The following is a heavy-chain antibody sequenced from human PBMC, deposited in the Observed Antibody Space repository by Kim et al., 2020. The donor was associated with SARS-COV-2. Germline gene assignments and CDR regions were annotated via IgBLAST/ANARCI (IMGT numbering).Heavy chain of an antibody. CDR1: GYTFTGYY. Sequence: ASVKVSCKASGYTFTGYYMHWVRQAPGQGLEWMGRINPNSGGTNYAQKFQGRVTMTRDTSISTAYMELSRLRSDDTAVYYCARSAVAGGWYFDYWGQGTLVTVSS. CDR3: ARSAVAGGWYFDY. V-gene: IGHV1-2*06. D-gene: IGHD6-19*01. J-gene: IGHJ4*02. CDR2: INPNSGGT.